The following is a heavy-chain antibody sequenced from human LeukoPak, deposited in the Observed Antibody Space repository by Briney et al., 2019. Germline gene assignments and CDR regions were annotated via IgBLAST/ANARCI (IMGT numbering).Heavy chain of an antibody. V-gene: IGHV3-23*01. J-gene: IGHJ4*02. CDR3: ATEPSALVDY. D-gene: IGHD1-14*01. CDR1: GFSFSTYA. CDR2: ISGSGGST. Sequence: SGGSLRLSCTASGFSFSTYAMNWVRQAPGKGLEWVSAISGSGGSTYYADSVKGRFTISRDNSKNTLYLQMNSLRAEDTAVYYCATEPSALVDYWGQGTLVTVSS.